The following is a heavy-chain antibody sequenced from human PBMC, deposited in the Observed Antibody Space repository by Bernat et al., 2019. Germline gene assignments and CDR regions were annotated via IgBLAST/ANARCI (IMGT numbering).Heavy chain of an antibody. CDR3: ARERLIHYYFDY. V-gene: IGHV3-30-3*01. CDR2: ISYDGSNN. CDR1: GFIFSSYA. Sequence: QVQLVESGGGVVQPGRSLRLSCAASGFIFSSYAMHWVRQAPGNGLEWVAVISYDGSNNYYADSVKGRFTISRDNSKNTLYLQMNSLRAEDTAVYYCARERLIHYYFDYWGQGTLVTVSS. J-gene: IGHJ4*02.